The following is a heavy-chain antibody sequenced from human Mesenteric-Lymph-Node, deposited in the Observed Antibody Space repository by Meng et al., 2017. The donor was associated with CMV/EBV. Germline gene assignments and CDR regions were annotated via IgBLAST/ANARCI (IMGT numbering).Heavy chain of an antibody. Sequence: WMHWVRQIPGKGLGLVSHLYRDWTKTTYADSVNGRFTISRDNAKNSLYLQMNSLRAEDTAVYYCARENGFDCSSTSCYGYYWYFDLWGRGTLVTVSS. CDR3: ARENGFDCSSTSCYGYYWYFDL. CDR2: LYRDWTKT. J-gene: IGHJ2*01. D-gene: IGHD2-2*01. V-gene: IGHV3-74*03. CDR1: W.